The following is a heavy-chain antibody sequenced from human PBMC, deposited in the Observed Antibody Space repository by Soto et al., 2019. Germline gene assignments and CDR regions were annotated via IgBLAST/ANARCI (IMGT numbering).Heavy chain of an antibody. J-gene: IGHJ4*02. D-gene: IGHD6-13*01. V-gene: IGHV4-34*01. CDR1: GGSFSGYY. Sequence: PSETLSLTFAVYGGSFSGYYWSWIRQPPGKGLEWIGEINHSGSTNYNPSLKSRVTISVDTSKNQFSLKLSSVTAADTAVYYCARGFAAAAALQTENFDYWGQGTLVTVSS. CDR3: ARGFAAAAALQTENFDY. CDR2: INHSGST.